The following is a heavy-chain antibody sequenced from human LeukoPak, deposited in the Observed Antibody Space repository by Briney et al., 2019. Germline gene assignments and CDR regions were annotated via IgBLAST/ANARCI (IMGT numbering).Heavy chain of an antibody. CDR3: AREECSSGWCASGYYGMDV. CDR2: IRYDGSNK. CDR1: GFTFSSYG. Sequence: PGGSLRLSCAASGFTFSSYGMHWVRQAPGKGLEWVAFIRYDGSNKYYADSVKGRFTISRDNSKNTLSLQMNSLRAEDTAVYYCAREECSSGWCASGYYGMDVWGQGTTVTVSS. J-gene: IGHJ6*02. V-gene: IGHV3-30*02. D-gene: IGHD6-19*01.